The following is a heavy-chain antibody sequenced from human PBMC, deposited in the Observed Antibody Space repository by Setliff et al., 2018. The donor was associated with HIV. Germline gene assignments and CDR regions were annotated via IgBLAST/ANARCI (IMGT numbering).Heavy chain of an antibody. CDR1: GGSFSGYY. J-gene: IGHJ4*01. CDR2: IYIYNSGST. CDR3: ARGVNFDY. Sequence: PSETLSLTCSVSGGSFSGYYWSWIRQPPGKGLEWIGYIYIYNSGSTNYNPSLTSRVTISADTSRNQFSLKLTSVTAADTAIYYCARGVNFDYWGHGTQVTVSS. D-gene: IGHD3-3*01. V-gene: IGHV4-59*01.